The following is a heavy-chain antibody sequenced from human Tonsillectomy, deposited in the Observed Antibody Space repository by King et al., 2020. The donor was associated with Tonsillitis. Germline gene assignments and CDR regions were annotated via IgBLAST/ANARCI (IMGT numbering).Heavy chain of an antibody. V-gene: IGHV5-51*01. CDR2: IYPGDSET. CDR1: GYSFTRYW. Sequence: VQLVESGAEVKKPGESLKISCKGSGYSFTRYWIVWVRQMPGKGLEWMGSIYPGDSETRYSPSFQGQVTISADKSISTAFLQWSRRKAAARAIYYCARYDSTGAGAFDIWGQGTMVTVSS. CDR3: ARYDSTGAGAFDI. J-gene: IGHJ3*02. D-gene: IGHD3-22*01.